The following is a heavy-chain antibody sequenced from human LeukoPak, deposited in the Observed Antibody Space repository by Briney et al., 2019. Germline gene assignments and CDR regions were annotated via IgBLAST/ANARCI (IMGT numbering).Heavy chain of an antibody. CDR1: GVSFNDYY. J-gene: IGHJ4*02. D-gene: IGHD4-17*01. CDR2: INHSGYT. CDR3: TRMTTGHDY. V-gene: IGHV4-34*01. Sequence: SETLSLTCPVSGVSFNDYYWSCVRQTPGKGLEWIGEINHSGYTNDSPSLKSRVTISIDTSRNQFSLNLRSVTAADTGFSYCTRMTTGHDYWGQGTLVTVSS.